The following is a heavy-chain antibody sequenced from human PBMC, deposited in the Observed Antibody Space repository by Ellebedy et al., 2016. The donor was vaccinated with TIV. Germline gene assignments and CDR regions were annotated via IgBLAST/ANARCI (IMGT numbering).Heavy chain of an antibody. CDR1: GGTFSSYA. CDR3: ARVSSCCKNDAFDI. J-gene: IGHJ3*02. Sequence: SVKVSXXASGGTFSSYAISWVRQAPGQGLEWMGGIIPIFGTANYAQKFQGRVTITADESTSTAYMELSSLRSEDTAVYYCARVSSCCKNDAFDIWGQGTMVTVSS. CDR2: IIPIFGTA. V-gene: IGHV1-69*13. D-gene: IGHD2-2*01.